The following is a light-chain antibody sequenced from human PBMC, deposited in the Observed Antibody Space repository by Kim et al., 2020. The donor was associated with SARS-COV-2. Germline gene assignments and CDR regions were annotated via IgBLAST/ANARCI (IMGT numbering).Light chain of an antibody. J-gene: IGLJ2*01. V-gene: IGLV2-11*01. CDR3: CSYAGSYTLV. Sequence: QSALTQPRSVSGSPGQSVTISCTGASSDVGRYNDVSWYQQHPGKAPQLMIYDVNQRPSGVPDHFSGYKSGNTASLTSSGLQAEDEADYYCCSYAGSYTLVFGGGTQLTVL. CDR2: DVN. CDR1: SSDVGRYND.